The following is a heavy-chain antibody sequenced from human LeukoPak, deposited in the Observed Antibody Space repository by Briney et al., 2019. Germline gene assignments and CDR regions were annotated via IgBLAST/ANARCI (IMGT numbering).Heavy chain of an antibody. CDR1: GFAFSSYW. V-gene: IGHV3-74*01. CDR2: INSDGSST. CDR3: ARGGYYYDSSGDDY. D-gene: IGHD3-22*01. Sequence: GSLRLSCAASGFAFSSYWMHWVRQAPGKGLVWVSRINSDGSSTSYADSVKGRFTISRDNAKNTLYLQMNSQRAEDTAVYYCARGGYYYDSSGDDYWGQGTLVTVSS. J-gene: IGHJ4*02.